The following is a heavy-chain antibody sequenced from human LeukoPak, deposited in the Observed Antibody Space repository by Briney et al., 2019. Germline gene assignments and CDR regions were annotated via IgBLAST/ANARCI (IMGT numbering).Heavy chain of an antibody. Sequence: GGSLRLSCAASGFTFTTYAMSWVRQAPGKGLEWVSTISASGGSTYYADTVKGRFTISRDSSKNTLYLQMNSLRTEDTAVYYCAKTMGLIDHDYWGQGTLVTVSS. J-gene: IGHJ4*02. CDR3: AKTMGLIDHDY. CDR1: GFTFTTYA. D-gene: IGHD3-16*01. V-gene: IGHV3-23*01. CDR2: ISASGGST.